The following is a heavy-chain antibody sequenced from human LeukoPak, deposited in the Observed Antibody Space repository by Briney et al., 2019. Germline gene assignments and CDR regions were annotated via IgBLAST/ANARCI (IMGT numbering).Heavy chain of an antibody. CDR1: GFTFSSYS. Sequence: GGSLRLSCAASGFTFSSYSMNWVRQAPGKGLEWVSSISSSSSYIYYADSVKGRFTISRDNAKNSLYLQMNSLRAEDTAVYYCASHNYGMTTVTSLDYWGQGTLVTVSS. CDR2: ISSSSSYI. D-gene: IGHD4-17*01. J-gene: IGHJ4*02. V-gene: IGHV3-21*01. CDR3: ASHNYGMTTVTSLDY.